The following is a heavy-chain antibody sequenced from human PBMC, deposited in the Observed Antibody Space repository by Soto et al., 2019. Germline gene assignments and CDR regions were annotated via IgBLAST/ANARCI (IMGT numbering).Heavy chain of an antibody. D-gene: IGHD6-19*01. CDR2: ISSSSSYI. CDR3: ARDLGAVAGTTGY. V-gene: IGHV3-21*01. J-gene: IGHJ4*02. CDR1: GFTFSSYS. Sequence: EVQLVESGGGLVKPGGSLRLSCAASGFTFSSYSMNWVRQAPGKGLEWVSSISSSSSYIYYADSVKGRFTISRDNAKNSLYLQMNSLRAEDTAVYYFARDLGAVAGTTGYWGQGTLVTVSS.